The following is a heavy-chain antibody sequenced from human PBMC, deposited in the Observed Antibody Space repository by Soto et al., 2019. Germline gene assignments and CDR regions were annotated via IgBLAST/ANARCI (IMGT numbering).Heavy chain of an antibody. D-gene: IGHD2-21*01. J-gene: IGHJ4*02. CDR2: ISSSSVTI. Sequence: GGSLRLSCAASGFTFSTYSINWVRQAPWKGLEWVSDISSSSVTIYYADSVRGRFTISRDNSKNSLYLQMNSLRDGDTAVYYCARGLLLSTMRVPWRFDYCGQGTRVTLCS. V-gene: IGHV3-48*02. CDR1: GFTFSTYS. CDR3: ARGLLLSTMRVPWRFDY.